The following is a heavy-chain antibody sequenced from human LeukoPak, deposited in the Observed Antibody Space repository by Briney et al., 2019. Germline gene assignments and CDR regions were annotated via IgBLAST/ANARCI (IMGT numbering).Heavy chain of an antibody. CDR1: GGSFSGYY. J-gene: IGHJ4*02. CDR3: ARGGLVEY. Sequence: SETLSLTCAVYGGSFSGYYWSWLRQPPGEGLEWIGEINHRGSTKYNPCLKSRVTITVDTSKNQSALKLSTVTAADAGVYYCARGGLVEYWGQGTLVTVSS. D-gene: IGHD6-19*01. CDR2: INHRGST. V-gene: IGHV4-34*01.